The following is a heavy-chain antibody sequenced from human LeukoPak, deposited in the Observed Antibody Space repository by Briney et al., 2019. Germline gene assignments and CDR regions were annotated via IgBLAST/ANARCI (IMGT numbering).Heavy chain of an antibody. CDR1: GGSISSSSYY. Sequence: PSETLSLTCTVSGGSISSSSYYWGWIRQPPGKGLEWIGSIYYSGSIYYNPSLKSRVTISVDTSKNQFSLKVNSVTAADTAVYYCARGDCSSTICYSPMDVWGKGTTVTVSS. CDR3: ARGDCSSTICYSPMDV. CDR2: IYYSGSI. D-gene: IGHD2-2*01. J-gene: IGHJ6*03. V-gene: IGHV4-39*07.